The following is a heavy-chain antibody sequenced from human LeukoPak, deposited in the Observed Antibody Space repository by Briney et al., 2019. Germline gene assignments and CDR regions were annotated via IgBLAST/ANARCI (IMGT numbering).Heavy chain of an antibody. D-gene: IGHD5-18*01. V-gene: IGHV4-34*01. Sequence: SETLSLTCAVYGGSFSGYYWSWIRQPPGEGLEWIGEINHSGSTNYNPSLKSRVTISVDTSKNQFSLKLSPVTAADTAVYYCARARGYSYGGWFDPWGQGTLVTVSS. CDR2: INHSGST. CDR1: GGSFSGYY. CDR3: ARARGYSYGGWFDP. J-gene: IGHJ5*02.